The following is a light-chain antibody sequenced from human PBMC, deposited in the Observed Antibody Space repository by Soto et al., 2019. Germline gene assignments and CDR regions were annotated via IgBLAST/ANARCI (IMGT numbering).Light chain of an antibody. Sequence: DVVMTQSPLSLPVTLGQPASISCRSSQSLVYSDGNTYLNWFQQRPGQSPRRLIYKVSNRDCGVTDKFYGSGAGGDFTLIISGGEADGLWVYYCMRGSHWPWTLCQGTKV. V-gene: IGKV2-30*01. CDR1: QSLVYSDGNTY. CDR3: MRGSHWPWT. CDR2: KVS. J-gene: IGKJ1*01.